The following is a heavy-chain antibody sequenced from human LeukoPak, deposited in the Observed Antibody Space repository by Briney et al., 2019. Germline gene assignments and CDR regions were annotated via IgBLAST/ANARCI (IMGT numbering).Heavy chain of an antibody. V-gene: IGHV4-59*01. CDR2: IYYSGST. Sequence: SETLSLTCTVSGGSISTYYWSWTRQPPGKRLEWIGFIYYSGSTNYNPSLKSRVTISVDTSKKQFSLRLNSVTAADTAVYYCARAVGAAAPPGFYYYYYMDVWGKGTTVTVSS. J-gene: IGHJ6*03. D-gene: IGHD1-26*01. CDR3: ARAVGAAAPPGFYYYYYMDV. CDR1: GGSISTYY.